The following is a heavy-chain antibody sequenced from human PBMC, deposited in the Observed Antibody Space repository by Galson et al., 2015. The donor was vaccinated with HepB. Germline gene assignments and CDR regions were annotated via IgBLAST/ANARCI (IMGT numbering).Heavy chain of an antibody. Sequence: ETLSLTCSVSHGSINNYYRSWIRQSPGHRLEWIGYIYYNGDTTYNPSLGYRVGMSVDTSVNQVSLWLTSVTAADTAVYYCARHPGRGSVGYAFDLWGQGTLVTVSA. V-gene: IGHV4-59*08. J-gene: IGHJ4*02. D-gene: IGHD2-2*01. CDR1: HGSINNYY. CDR3: ARHPGRGSVGYAFDL. CDR2: IYYNGDT.